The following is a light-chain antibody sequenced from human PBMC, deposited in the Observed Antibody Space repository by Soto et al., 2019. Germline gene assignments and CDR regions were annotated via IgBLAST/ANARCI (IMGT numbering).Light chain of an antibody. V-gene: IGKV3-11*01. CDR3: QQRSNWPWT. CDR2: DAS. J-gene: IGKJ1*01. CDR1: QSVSSY. Sequence: IVLTQSPATLSLSPWERATLSVRASQSVSSYLAWYQQKPGQAPRLLIYDASNRATGIPARFSGSGSGTDFTLTISSLEPEDFAVYYCQQRSNWPWTFGQGTKVDIK.